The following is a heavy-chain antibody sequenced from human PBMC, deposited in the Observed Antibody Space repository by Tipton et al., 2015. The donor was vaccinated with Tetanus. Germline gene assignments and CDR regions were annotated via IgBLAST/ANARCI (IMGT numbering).Heavy chain of an antibody. Sequence: SLRLSCAASGFTLSNYGMHWVRQAPGKGLEWVAVISYDGNYKYYADSVKGRFTMSRDNSKNTLYLQMNSLRVEDTAVYYCARDGITMTSYYYYGMDVWGQGTQVTVSS. CDR3: ARDGITMTSYYYYGMDV. J-gene: IGHJ6*02. V-gene: IGHV3-30*03. CDR2: ISYDGNYK. D-gene: IGHD3-22*01. CDR1: GFTLSNYG.